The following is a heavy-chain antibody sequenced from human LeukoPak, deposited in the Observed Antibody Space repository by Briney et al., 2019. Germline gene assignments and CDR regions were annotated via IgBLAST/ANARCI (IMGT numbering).Heavy chain of an antibody. CDR1: GFTFSTYS. D-gene: IGHD1-26*01. Sequence: GGSVRLSCAASGFTFSTYSMNWVRQAPGKGLEWVSGISGRDGSTYYADSVKGRFTISRDNSKNTLYLQMNSLRVEDTAVYYCARAGSIRFDYWGQGTLVTVSS. CDR2: ISGRDGST. J-gene: IGHJ4*02. V-gene: IGHV3-23*01. CDR3: ARAGSIRFDY.